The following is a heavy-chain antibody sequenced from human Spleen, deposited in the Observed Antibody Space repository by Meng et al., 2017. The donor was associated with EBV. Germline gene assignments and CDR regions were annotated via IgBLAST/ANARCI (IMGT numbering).Heavy chain of an antibody. CDR3: ARQGFGEAPLDY. CDR1: GDSISSFYY. CDR2: ISSSGSTI. V-gene: IGHV3-11*01. Sequence: QLQRRQSGPGQVKPSHTLSLTCTVSGDSISSFYYWGWIRQPPGRGLEWVSYISSSGSTIYYADSVKGRFTISRDNAKNSLYLQMNSLRAEDTAVYYCARQGFGEAPLDYWGQGTLVTVSS. D-gene: IGHD3-10*01. J-gene: IGHJ4*02.